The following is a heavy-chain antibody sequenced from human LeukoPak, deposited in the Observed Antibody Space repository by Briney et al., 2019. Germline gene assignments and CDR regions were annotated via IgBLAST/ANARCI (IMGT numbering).Heavy chain of an antibody. Sequence: SETLSLTCTVSGDSISSYYWSWIRQPPGKGLEWIGYIYYSGSTNYNPSLKSRVTISVDTSKNQFSLKLSYVTAADTAVYYCARSGGYSYGADRGMDVWGQGTTVTVSS. CDR3: ARSGGYSYGADRGMDV. V-gene: IGHV4-59*01. CDR1: GDSISSYY. CDR2: IYYSGST. D-gene: IGHD5-18*01. J-gene: IGHJ6*02.